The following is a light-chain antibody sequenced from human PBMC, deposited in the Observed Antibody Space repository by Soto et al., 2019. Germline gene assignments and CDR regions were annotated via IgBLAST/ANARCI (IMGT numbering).Light chain of an antibody. CDR1: QSVSSSY. V-gene: IGKV3-20*01. CDR2: GAS. Sequence: EIVLTQSPGTLSLSPGERATLSCRASQSVSSSYLAWYQQKPGQAPRLLIYGASSRATGIPDRFSGSGSGTDLPLTISRLELEDFAVYYCHKYDNSPLTFGQGTKVEIK. CDR3: HKYDNSPLT. J-gene: IGKJ1*01.